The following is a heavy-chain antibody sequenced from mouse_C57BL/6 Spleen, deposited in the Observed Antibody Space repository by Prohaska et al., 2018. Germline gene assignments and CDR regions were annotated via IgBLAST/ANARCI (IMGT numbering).Heavy chain of an antibody. CDR2: IKSDGRSI. CDR1: GFPFSGFW. V-gene: IGHV11-2*01. CDR3: MGYGSIYGYFDV. D-gene: IGHD1-1*01. J-gene: IGHJ1*01. Sequence: EVQLLETGGGLVQPGGSRGLSGEGSGFPFSGFWMTWVGQTLGKTLEWFGDIKSDGRSITDAPSIKDRFTIFRDNDKSTQYLQMSNVRSDDTATYFCMGYGSIYGYFDVWISAATFTV.